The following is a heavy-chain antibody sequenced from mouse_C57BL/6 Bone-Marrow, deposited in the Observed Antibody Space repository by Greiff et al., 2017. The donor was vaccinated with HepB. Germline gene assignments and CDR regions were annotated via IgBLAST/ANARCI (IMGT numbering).Heavy chain of an antibody. CDR1: GYTFTNNW. J-gene: IGHJ4*01. V-gene: IGHV1-55*01. D-gene: IGHD1-1*01. CDR3: ARVDGSSGGALDY. CDR2: VFPGSGGS. Sequence: QVQLQQPGAELVKPGASVKMSCRASGYTFTNNWITWVRQRPGQGLEWIGDVFPGSGGSNNNEKFKRRATLTVDTSSSTAYMQLSSLTSEDSAVYYCARVDGSSGGALDYWGQGTSVTVSS.